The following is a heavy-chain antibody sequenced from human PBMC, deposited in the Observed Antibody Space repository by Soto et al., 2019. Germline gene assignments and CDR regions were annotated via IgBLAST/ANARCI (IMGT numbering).Heavy chain of an antibody. V-gene: IGHV5-10-1*01. D-gene: IGHD5-12*01. CDR1: GYSFTSYW. J-gene: IGHJ4*02. CDR2: IDPSDSYT. Sequence: GESLKISCKGSGYSFTSYWISWVRQMPGKGLEWMGRIDPSDSYTNYSPSFQGHVTISADKSISTAYLQWSSLKASDTAMYYCASGRDGYNAYVDYWGQGTLVTVS. CDR3: ASGRDGYNAYVDY.